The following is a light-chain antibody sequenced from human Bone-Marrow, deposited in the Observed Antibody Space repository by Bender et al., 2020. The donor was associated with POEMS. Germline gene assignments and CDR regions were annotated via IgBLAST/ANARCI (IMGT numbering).Light chain of an antibody. Sequence: QSALTQPASVSGSPGQSITISCTGTSSDVGSYNLVSWYQQHPGKVPKVILYEASKRPSGVSNRFSGSKSGNTASLTVSGLQTEDEADYYCTSYADSASANWLFGGGTKLTVL. CDR3: TSYADSASANWL. V-gene: IGLV2-14*02. CDR1: SSDVGSYNL. J-gene: IGLJ3*02. CDR2: EAS.